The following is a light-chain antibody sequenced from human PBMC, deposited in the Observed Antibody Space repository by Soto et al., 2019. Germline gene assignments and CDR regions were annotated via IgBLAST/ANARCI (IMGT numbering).Light chain of an antibody. Sequence: AIQLTQSPSSLSASVGDRVTITCRASQGISSALAWYQQKPGKAPKLLIYDASSLESGVPSRCSGSGSGTDFTLTISSLQPEDFATYYCQQFNNYPIPFGQGTRLEIK. CDR3: QQFNNYPIP. CDR1: QGISSA. J-gene: IGKJ5*01. CDR2: DAS. V-gene: IGKV1D-13*01.